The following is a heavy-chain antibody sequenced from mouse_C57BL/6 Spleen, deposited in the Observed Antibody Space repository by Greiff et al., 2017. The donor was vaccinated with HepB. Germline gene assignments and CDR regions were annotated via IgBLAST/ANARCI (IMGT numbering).Heavy chain of an antibody. CDR3: ARVYYGSKRNYFDY. D-gene: IGHD1-1*01. CDR1: GYTFTDYY. V-gene: IGHV1-26*01. CDR2: INPNNGGT. J-gene: IGHJ2*01. Sequence: VQLQQSGPELVKPGASVKISCKASGYTFTDYYMNWVKQSHGKSLEWIGDINPNNGGTSYNQKFKGKATLTVDKSSSTAYMELRSLTSEDSAVYYCARVYYGSKRNYFDYWGQGTTLTVSS.